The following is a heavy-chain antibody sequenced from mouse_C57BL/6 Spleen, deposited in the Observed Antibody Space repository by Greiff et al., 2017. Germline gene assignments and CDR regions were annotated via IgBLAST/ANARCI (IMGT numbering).Heavy chain of an antibody. CDR3: ARWPLNYYGSSPDY. V-gene: IGHV1-50*01. D-gene: IGHD1-1*01. CDR2: IVPSDSYT. Sequence: QVQLQQPGAELVKPGASVKLSCKASGYTFTSYWMQWVKQRPGQGLEWIGEIVPSDSYTNYNQKFKGKATLTVDTSSSTAYMQLSSLTSEDSAVYYCARWPLNYYGSSPDYWGQGTTLTVSS. J-gene: IGHJ2*01. CDR1: GYTFTSYW.